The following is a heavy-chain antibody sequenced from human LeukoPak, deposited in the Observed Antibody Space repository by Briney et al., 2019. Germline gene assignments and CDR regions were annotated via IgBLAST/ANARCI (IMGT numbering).Heavy chain of an antibody. J-gene: IGHJ4*02. Sequence: SSETLSLTCSVSGVSTSSGSNYWGWIRQPPGKTLEWIGSIYSSGSTYYTPSLKSRVIILFDTAKNHFSLNLSSVTAADTAVYYCARVSRTMVRGVPALGALDYWGQGTLVTVSS. D-gene: IGHD3-10*01. CDR1: GVSTSSGSNY. CDR3: ARVSRTMVRGVPALGALDY. V-gene: IGHV4-39*07. CDR2: IYSSGST.